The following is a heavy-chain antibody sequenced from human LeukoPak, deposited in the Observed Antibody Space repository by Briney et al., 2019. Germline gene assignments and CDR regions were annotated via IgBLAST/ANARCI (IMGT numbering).Heavy chain of an antibody. CDR1: GGSISSGGHS. D-gene: IGHD5-18*01. Sequence: SETLSLTCAVSGGSISSGGHSWSWIRQPPGKGLEWIGYIYHSGSTYYNPSLKSRVTISVDRSKNQFSLKLSSVTAADTAVYYCARGGYSYGWFDPWGQGTLVTVSS. J-gene: IGHJ5*02. CDR2: IYHSGST. V-gene: IGHV4-30-2*01. CDR3: ARGGYSYGWFDP.